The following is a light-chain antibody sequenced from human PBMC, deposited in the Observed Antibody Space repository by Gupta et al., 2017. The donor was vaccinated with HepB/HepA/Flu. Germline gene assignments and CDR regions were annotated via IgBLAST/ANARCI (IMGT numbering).Light chain of an antibody. CDR3: MIWHSSAVV. CDR2: YKSDSDK. J-gene: IGLJ2*01. CDR1: SGINVGTYR. Sequence: QAVLTQPSSLSASPGASASLTRTLRSGINVGTYRIYWYQQKPGSLPQYLLRYKSDSDKQQGSGVPSRYAGSKDASANAGILLISGLQSEDEADYYSMIWHSSAVVFGGGTKLTVL. V-gene: IGLV5-45*02.